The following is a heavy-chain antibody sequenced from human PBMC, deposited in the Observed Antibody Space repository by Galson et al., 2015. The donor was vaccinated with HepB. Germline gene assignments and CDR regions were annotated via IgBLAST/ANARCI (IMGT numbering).Heavy chain of an antibody. CDR1: GGTFSSYA. D-gene: IGHD1-7*01. CDR3: AREGPVRNWNYGLSYWYYYYMDV. Sequence: SVKVSCKASGGTFSSYAISWVRQAPGQGLEWMGRIIPILGIANYAQKFQGRVTITADKSTSTAYMELSSLRSEDTAVYYCAREGPVRNWNYGLSYWYYYYMDVWGKGTTVTVSS. V-gene: IGHV1-69*04. CDR2: IIPILGIA. J-gene: IGHJ6*03.